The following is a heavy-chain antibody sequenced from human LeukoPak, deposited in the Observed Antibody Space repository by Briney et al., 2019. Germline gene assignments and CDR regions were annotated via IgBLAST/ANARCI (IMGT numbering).Heavy chain of an antibody. CDR2: ISTGSSYT. CDR3: ARGESAVAGDAFDI. J-gene: IGHJ3*02. D-gene: IGHD6-19*01. V-gene: IGHV3-11*05. Sequence: GGSLRLSCATSGFSFSDYYMSWIRQAPGKGLEWVSYISTGSSYTNYADSVKGRFTISRDNAKNSLHLQMNSLRAEDTAVYYCARGESAVAGDAFDIWGQGTMVTVSS. CDR1: GFSFSDYY.